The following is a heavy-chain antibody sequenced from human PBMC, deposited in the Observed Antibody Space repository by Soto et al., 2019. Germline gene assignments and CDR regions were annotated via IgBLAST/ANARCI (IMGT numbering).Heavy chain of an antibody. D-gene: IGHD3-16*01. CDR3: AKDYLGDRGAVNWFDP. V-gene: IGHV3-23*01. J-gene: IGHJ5*02. CDR2: ISGSGGST. Sequence: GGSLRLSCAASGFTFSSYAMSWVRQAPGKGLEWVSAISGSGGSTYYADSVKGRFTISRDNSKNTLYLQMNSLRAEDTAVYYCAKDYLGDRGAVNWFDPWGQGTLVTVSS. CDR1: GFTFSSYA.